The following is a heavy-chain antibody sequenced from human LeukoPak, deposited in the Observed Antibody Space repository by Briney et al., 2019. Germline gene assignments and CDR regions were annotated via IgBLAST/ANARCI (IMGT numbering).Heavy chain of an antibody. Sequence: PSETLSLTCAVYGGSFSGYYWSWIRQPPGKGLEWIGEINHSGSTNYNPSLKSRVTISVDTSKNQFSLKLSSVTAADTAVYYCASSIVVVPAPSRFFDYWGQGTLVTVSS. CDR3: ASSIVVVPAPSRFFDY. CDR1: GGSFSGYY. V-gene: IGHV4-34*01. J-gene: IGHJ4*02. D-gene: IGHD2-2*01. CDR2: INHSGST.